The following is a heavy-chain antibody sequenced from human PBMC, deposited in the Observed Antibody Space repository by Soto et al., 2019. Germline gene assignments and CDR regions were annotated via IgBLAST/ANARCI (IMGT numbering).Heavy chain of an antibody. CDR2: ISHDGSNK. D-gene: IGHD4-4*01. CDR1: GFIFSGYA. Sequence: QVQLVESGGGVVQPGRSLRLSCAASGFIFSGYAMHWVRQAPGKGLEWVAVISHDGSNKDYADSVKGRFTISRDNSKNTLYLQMNSLRTEDTAVYSCARGSVTTYYYSGMDVWGQGTTVTVSS. V-gene: IGHV3-30-3*01. CDR3: ARGSVTTYYYSGMDV. J-gene: IGHJ6*02.